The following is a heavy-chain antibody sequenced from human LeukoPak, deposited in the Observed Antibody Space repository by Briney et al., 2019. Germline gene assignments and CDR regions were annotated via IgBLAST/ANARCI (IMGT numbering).Heavy chain of an antibody. CDR2: INHSEST. Sequence: SETLSLTCAVYGGSFSGYYWSWIRQPPGKGLEWIGEINHSESTNYNPSLKSRVTISVDTSKNQFSLKLSSVTAADTAVYYCARGDDTAMVSYAFDIWGQGTMVTVSS. J-gene: IGHJ3*02. D-gene: IGHD5-18*01. CDR1: GGSFSGYY. V-gene: IGHV4-34*01. CDR3: ARGDDTAMVSYAFDI.